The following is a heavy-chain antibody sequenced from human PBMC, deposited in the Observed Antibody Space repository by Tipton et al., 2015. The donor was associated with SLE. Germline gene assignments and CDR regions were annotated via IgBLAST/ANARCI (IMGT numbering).Heavy chain of an antibody. J-gene: IGHJ4*02. V-gene: IGHV4-34*01. CDR1: GGSFSGYY. CDR3: ARGWERGYFDY. D-gene: IGHD1-1*01. CDR2: IIDSGST. Sequence: TLSLTCAVYGGSFSGYYWSWIRQSPGKGLEWIGEIIDSGSTNYNPSLKSRVTISVDTSKNQFSLKLSSVTAADTAVYYCARGWERGYFDYWGQGTLVTVSS.